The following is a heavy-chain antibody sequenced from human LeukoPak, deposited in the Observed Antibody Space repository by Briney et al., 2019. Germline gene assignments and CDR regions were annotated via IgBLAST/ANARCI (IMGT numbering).Heavy chain of an antibody. V-gene: IGHV3-23*01. CDR3: ARDFADFRSGYSPYYYYYMDV. D-gene: IGHD3-3*01. CDR1: GFTFSSYA. J-gene: IGHJ6*03. CDR2: ISGSGDST. Sequence: GGSLRLSCAASGFTFSSYAMNWVRQAPGKGLEWVSTISGSGDSTYYADSVKGRFTISRDNSKNTLYLQMNSLRAEDTAVYYCARDFADFRSGYSPYYYYYMDVWGKGTTVTVSS.